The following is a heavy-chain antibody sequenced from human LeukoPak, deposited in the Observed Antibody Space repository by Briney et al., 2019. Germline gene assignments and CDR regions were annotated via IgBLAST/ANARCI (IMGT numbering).Heavy chain of an antibody. Sequence: PSETLSLTCTVSGGSISSYYWSWIRQPPGKGLEWIGYIYYSGSTNYNPSLKSRVTISVDTSKNQFSLKLSSVTAADTAVYYCARDRTATITWGQGTLVTVSS. CDR2: IYYSGST. J-gene: IGHJ5*02. CDR1: GGSISSYY. D-gene: IGHD5-12*01. CDR3: ARDRTATIT. V-gene: IGHV4-59*01.